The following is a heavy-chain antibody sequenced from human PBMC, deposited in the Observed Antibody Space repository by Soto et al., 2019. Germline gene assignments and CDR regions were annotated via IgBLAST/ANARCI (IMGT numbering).Heavy chain of an antibody. D-gene: IGHD3-10*01. Sequence: EVQLVESGGGLVQPGGSLRLSCAASGFTFSSYWMHWVRQAPGKGLVWVSRINSDGSSTNYADYVKGQFTICRDNAKNTLYLQMNSLRAEDTAVYYCGRGASGSYRLDYWGQGTLVTVSS. J-gene: IGHJ4*02. CDR1: GFTFSSYW. V-gene: IGHV3-74*01. CDR3: GRGASGSYRLDY. CDR2: INSDGSST.